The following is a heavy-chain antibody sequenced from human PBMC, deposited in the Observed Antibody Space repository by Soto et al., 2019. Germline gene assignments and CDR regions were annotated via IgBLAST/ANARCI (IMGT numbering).Heavy chain of an antibody. J-gene: IGHJ4*01. CDR3: ERGIKYGDY. D-gene: IGHD2-2*01. Sequence: ASVKVSCKASGYIFTNYDINWVRQATGEGLEYLGWINPNSGNTGYVQKFKGRVTMTRNTSINTAYMELNSLRSEDTAVYYCERGIKYGDY. CDR1: GYIFTNYD. V-gene: IGHV1-8*01. CDR2: INPNSGNT.